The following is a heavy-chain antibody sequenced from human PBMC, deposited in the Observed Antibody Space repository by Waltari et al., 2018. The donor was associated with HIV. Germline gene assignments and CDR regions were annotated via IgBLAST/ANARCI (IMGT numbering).Heavy chain of an antibody. J-gene: IGHJ4*02. CDR1: GFTLSRYS. V-gene: IGHV3-48*02. D-gene: IGHD2-15*01. CDR2: ISRSGTSI. CDR3: SRDPLEVVSAAR. Sequence: EAQLVDSGGGLVQPGGSLRLSCAASGFTLSRYSMSWVSQAPGKGLEWVSYISRSGTSIHYADSVKGRFTTSRDIAKNSLFLQMHSLRDEDTAVYYCSRDPLEVVSAARWGQGTLVTVSS.